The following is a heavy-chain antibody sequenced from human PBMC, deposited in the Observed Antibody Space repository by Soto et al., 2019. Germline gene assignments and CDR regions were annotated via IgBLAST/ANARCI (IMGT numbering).Heavy chain of an antibody. D-gene: IGHD3-22*01. Sequence: QVHLVQSGAEVKKPGASVKVSCKASGYTFTDYYMHWVRQAPGQGLEWMGWINPNSGATNHPQSLQGRVTMTTDTSRNTAYMELRSLRSDDTAVYYCARHRFNYYDDTVYYYFDYWGQGTLVTVSS. V-gene: IGHV1-2*02. CDR1: GYTFTDYY. CDR3: ARHRFNYYDDTVYYYFDY. J-gene: IGHJ4*02. CDR2: INPNSGAT.